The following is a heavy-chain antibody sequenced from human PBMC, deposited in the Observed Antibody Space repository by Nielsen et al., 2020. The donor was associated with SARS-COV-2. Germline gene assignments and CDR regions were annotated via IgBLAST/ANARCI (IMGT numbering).Heavy chain of an antibody. V-gene: IGHV1-69*02. Sequence: PVKVSCKASGGTFSSYTISWVRQAPGQGLEWMGRIIPILGIANYAQKFQGRVTITADKSTSTAYMELSSLRSEDTAVYYCARGTAMGYYYYGMDVWGQGTTVTVSS. CDR1: GGTFSSYT. CDR3: ARGTAMGYYYYGMDV. CDR2: IIPILGIA. J-gene: IGHJ6*02. D-gene: IGHD5-18*01.